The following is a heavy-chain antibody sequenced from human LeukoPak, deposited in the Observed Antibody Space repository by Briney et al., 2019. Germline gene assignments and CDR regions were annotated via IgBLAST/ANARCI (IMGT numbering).Heavy chain of an antibody. D-gene: IGHD6-19*01. CDR3: ARHLNYSSGWYPSGAFDI. CDR2: IYPGDSDT. J-gene: IGHJ3*02. Sequence: GESLKISCKGSGYSFTSYWIGWVRQMPGKGLELMGIIYPGDSDTRYSPSFQGQVTISADKSISTAYLQWSSLKASDTAMYYCARHLNYSSGWYPSGAFDIWGQGTMVTVSS. V-gene: IGHV5-51*01. CDR1: GYSFTSYW.